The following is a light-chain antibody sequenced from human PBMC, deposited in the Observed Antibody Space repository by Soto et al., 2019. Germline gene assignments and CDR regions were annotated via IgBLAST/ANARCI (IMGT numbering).Light chain of an antibody. Sequence: EVFLTQSPGTLSLSPGGSATLSCRASQSVSRRLAWYQQRPGQSHRLLISGASMRDSGVPVRFIGSGSGTDFTLPITRLEPEDFAVYYCQQYGGSPITFGLGTRLEI. V-gene: IGKV3-20*01. CDR3: QQYGGSPIT. J-gene: IGKJ5*01. CDR1: QSVSRR. CDR2: GAS.